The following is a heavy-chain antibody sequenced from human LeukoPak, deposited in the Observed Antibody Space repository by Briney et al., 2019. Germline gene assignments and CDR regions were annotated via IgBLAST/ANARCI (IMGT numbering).Heavy chain of an antibody. D-gene: IGHD3-22*01. J-gene: IGHJ4*02. CDR1: GGSFSGYY. Sequence: SETLSLTCAFYGGSFSGYYWSWIRQPPGKGLEWIGEINHSGSTNYNPSLKSRVTISVDTSKNQFSLKLSSVTAADTAVYYCARGSSRYYYDSSGHSYWGQGTLVTVSS. CDR2: INHSGST. V-gene: IGHV4-34*01. CDR3: ARGSSRYYYDSSGHSY.